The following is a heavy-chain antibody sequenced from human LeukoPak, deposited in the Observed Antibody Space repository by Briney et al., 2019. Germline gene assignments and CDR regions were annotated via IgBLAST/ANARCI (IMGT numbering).Heavy chain of an antibody. CDR3: AKAARYSNTWYAY. CDR2: MYYDGISK. J-gene: IGHJ4*02. D-gene: IGHD6-13*01. V-gene: IGHV3-33*06. Sequence: PGRSLRLSCAASGFTFSSYGMHWVRQAPGKGLEWVAVMYYDGISKYYADSVKGRFTISRDSSKNTLYLQMNSLRAEDTAVYYCAKAARYSNTWYAYWGQGTLVTVFS. CDR1: GFTFSSYG.